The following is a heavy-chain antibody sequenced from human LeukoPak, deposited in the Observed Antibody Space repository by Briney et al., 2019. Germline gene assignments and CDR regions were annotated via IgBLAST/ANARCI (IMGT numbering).Heavy chain of an antibody. Sequence: PSETLSLTCTVSGGSISSSSYYWGWIRQPPGKGLEWIGGIYYSGSTYYNPSLKSRVTISVDTSKNQFSLKLSSVTAADTAVYYCARADYYDSSGYYGNWFDPWGQGTLVTVSS. CDR1: GGSISSSSYY. CDR2: IYYSGST. J-gene: IGHJ5*02. D-gene: IGHD3-22*01. V-gene: IGHV4-39*07. CDR3: ARADYYDSSGYYGNWFDP.